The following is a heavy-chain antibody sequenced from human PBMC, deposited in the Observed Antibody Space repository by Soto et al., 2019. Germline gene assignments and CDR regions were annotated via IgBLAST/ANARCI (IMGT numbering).Heavy chain of an antibody. J-gene: IGHJ4*02. CDR3: ARARGAAGTPPPYFDY. D-gene: IGHD6-13*01. V-gene: IGHV3-11*01. CDR1: GFTFSDYY. Sequence: QVQLVESGGGLVKPGGSLRLSCAASGFTFSDYYMSWIRQAPGKGLEWVSYISSSGSTIYYADSVKGRFTISRDNAKNSLSLHMTGLRAEDTAVYYCARARGAAGTPPPYFDYWGQGTLVTVSS. CDR2: ISSSGSTI.